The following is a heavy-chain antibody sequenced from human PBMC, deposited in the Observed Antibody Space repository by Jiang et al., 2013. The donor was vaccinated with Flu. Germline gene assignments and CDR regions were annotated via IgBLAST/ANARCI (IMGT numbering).Heavy chain of an antibody. CDR3: ARSGSYDFWSGYYTSYYFDY. J-gene: IGHJ4*02. D-gene: IGHD3-3*01. CDR2: IYYSGST. V-gene: IGHV4-59*01. Sequence: IGYIYYSGSTNYNPSLKSRVTISVDTSKNQFSLKLSSVTAADTAVYYCARSGSYDFWSGYYTSYYFDYWGQGTLVTVSS.